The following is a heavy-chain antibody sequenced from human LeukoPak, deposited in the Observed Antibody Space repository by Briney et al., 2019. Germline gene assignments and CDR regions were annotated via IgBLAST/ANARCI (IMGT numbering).Heavy chain of an antibody. CDR3: AREGYGDYHI. CDR1: GLPFSNHW. CDR2: INQDESEK. J-gene: IGHJ3*02. V-gene: IGHV3-7*01. D-gene: IGHD4-17*01. Sequence: GGSLRLSCAVSGLPFSNHWMTWVRQAPGKGLERVANINQDESEKYYVDSVKGRFSISRDNAKSSLYLQMNSLRVEDTAMYFCAREGYGDYHIWGQGTIVTVSS.